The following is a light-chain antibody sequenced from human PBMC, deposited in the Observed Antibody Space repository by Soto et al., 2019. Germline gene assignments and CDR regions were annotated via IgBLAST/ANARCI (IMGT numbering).Light chain of an antibody. V-gene: IGKV3-20*01. CDR2: SAS. J-gene: IGKJ2*01. CDR3: HQSGNSPYT. Sequence: EIVLTQSPGTLSLSPGERASGSCRASQSVYTSYLAWFQQKPGQAPSLLIYSASNRATGIPDRFSGSGSGADFTLTITRLEPEDFAGYFCHQSGNSPYTFGQGTKLEI. CDR1: QSVYTSY.